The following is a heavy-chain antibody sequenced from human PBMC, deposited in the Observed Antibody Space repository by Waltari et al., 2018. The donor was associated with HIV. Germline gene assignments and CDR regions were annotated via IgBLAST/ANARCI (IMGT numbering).Heavy chain of an antibody. CDR3: TGGGSAFDV. CDR2: FDPEDGET. D-gene: IGHD3-16*01. J-gene: IGHJ3*01. CDR1: GYPLSEFA. Sequence: VQLVQSGAEVKKPGASVKVSCKVSGYPLSEFALHGGRKSPGKGLEWLGGFDPEDGETGYPQKFPARVNLTEDPSTGSAYVDRTGLEFDDTAAYYFTGGGSAFDVWGQGTMVTVSS. V-gene: IGHV1-24*01.